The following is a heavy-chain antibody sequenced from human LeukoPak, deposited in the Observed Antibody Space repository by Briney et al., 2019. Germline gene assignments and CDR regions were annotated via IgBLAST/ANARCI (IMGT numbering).Heavy chain of an antibody. CDR1: GFTFSSYA. V-gene: IGHV3-15*01. Sequence: PGGSLRLSCAASGFTFSSYAMSWVRQAPGKGLEWVGRIKSKTDGGTTDYAAPVKGRFTISRDDSKNTLYLQMNSLKTEDTAVYYCTTISSRTGAFDIWGQGTMVTVSS. CDR2: IKSKTDGGTT. D-gene: IGHD2/OR15-2a*01. CDR3: TTISSRTGAFDI. J-gene: IGHJ3*02.